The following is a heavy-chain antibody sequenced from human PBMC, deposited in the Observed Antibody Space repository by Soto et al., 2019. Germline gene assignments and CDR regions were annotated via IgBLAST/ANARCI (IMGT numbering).Heavy chain of an antibody. V-gene: IGHV1-18*01. CDR1: GYTFTSYG. J-gene: IGHJ5*02. CDR2: ISAYNGNT. D-gene: IGHD6-13*01. Sequence: QVRLVQSGAEVKKPGASVKVSCKASGYTFTSYGISWVRQAPGQGLEWMGWISAYNGNTNYAQKLQGRVTMTTDTSTSTAYMELRSLRSDDTAVYYCARDRATRYSPGWFDPWGQGTLVTVSS. CDR3: ARDRATRYSPGWFDP.